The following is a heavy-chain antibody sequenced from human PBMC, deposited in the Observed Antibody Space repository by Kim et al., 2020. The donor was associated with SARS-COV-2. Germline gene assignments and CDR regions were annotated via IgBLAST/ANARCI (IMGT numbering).Heavy chain of an antibody. J-gene: IGHJ4*02. V-gene: IGHV3-30*01. CDR3: AREGGSVTLDY. Sequence: YYADSVKGRFTNARDNSKNTLYLQMNSLRAEDTAVYYCAREGGSVTLDYWGQGTLVTVSS. D-gene: IGHD4-17*01.